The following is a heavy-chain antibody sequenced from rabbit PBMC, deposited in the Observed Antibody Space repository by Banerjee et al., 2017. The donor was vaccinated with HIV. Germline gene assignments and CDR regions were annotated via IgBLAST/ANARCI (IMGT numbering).Heavy chain of an antibody. CDR2: IYPDYGST. Sequence: QEQLVESGGGLVTLGGSLKLSCKASGIDFSSYGISWVRQAPGKGLEWIAYIYPDYGSTAYASWVNGRFTISLDNAQNTVFLQMTSLTAADTATYFCARAYASGSGYYSGYYFDLWGPGTLVTVS. J-gene: IGHJ4*01. CDR3: ARAYASGSGYYSGYYFDL. CDR1: GIDFSSYG. V-gene: IGHV1S47*01. D-gene: IGHD1-1*01.